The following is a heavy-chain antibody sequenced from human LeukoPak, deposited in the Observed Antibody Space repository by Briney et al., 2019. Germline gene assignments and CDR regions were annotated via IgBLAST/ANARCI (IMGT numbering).Heavy chain of an antibody. Sequence: SETLSLTCTVSGGSISSYYWSWIRQPAGKGLEWIGRIYTSGSTNYNPSLKSRVTMSVDTSKNQFPLKLSSVTAADTAVYYCARARYNWNDEDNWFDPWGQGTLVTVSS. V-gene: IGHV4-4*07. J-gene: IGHJ5*02. CDR3: ARARYNWNDEDNWFDP. D-gene: IGHD1-1*01. CDR1: GGSISSYY. CDR2: IYTSGST.